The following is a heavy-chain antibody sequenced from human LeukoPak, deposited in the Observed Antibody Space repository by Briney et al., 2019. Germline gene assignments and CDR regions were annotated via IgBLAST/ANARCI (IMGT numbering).Heavy chain of an antibody. V-gene: IGHV3-23*01. Sequence: GGSLRLSCAASGFTFSTYAETWAPQAPGKGLVWVSPISGSGDSTYYADSVKGRFTISRDNSKDTLYLQMRSVRVDDAAVYYCARDRGRYYDSRGFYWGYYFDSWGQGILVTVST. CDR3: ARDRGRYYDSRGFYWGYYFDS. J-gene: IGHJ4*02. CDR2: ISGSGDST. CDR1: GFTFSTYA. D-gene: IGHD3-22*01.